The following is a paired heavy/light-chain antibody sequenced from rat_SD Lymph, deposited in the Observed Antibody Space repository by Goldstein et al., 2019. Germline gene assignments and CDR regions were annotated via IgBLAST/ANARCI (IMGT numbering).Heavy chain of an antibody. CDR2: IIYDGSST. V-gene: IGHV5-17*01. J-gene: IGHJ2*01. Sequence: EVQLVESGGGLVQPGRSLKLSCAASGFTFSDYAMAWVRQAPKKGLEWVATIIYDGSSTYYRDSVKGRFTISRDNAKSTLYLQMDSLRSEDTATYYCARHDYGGYPYFDYWGQGVMVTVSS. CDR1: GFTFSDYA. D-gene: IGHD1-11*01. CDR3: ARHDYGGYPYFDY.
Light chain of an antibody. J-gene: IGKJ2-3*01. CDR2: NAN. CDR1: EDIYSD. Sequence: DIRMTQSPASLSASLGETVNIECLASEDIYSDLAWYQQKPGKSPQLLIYNANSLQNGVPSRFSGSGSGTQYSLKINSLQSEDVATYFCQQYNNYPYTFGAGTKLELK. V-gene: IGKV12S32*01. CDR3: QQYNNYPYT.